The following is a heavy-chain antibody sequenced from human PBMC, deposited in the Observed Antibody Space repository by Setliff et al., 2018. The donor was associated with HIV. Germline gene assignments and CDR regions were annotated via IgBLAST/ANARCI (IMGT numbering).Heavy chain of an antibody. D-gene: IGHD3-22*01. CDR1: GFMFSDFG. V-gene: IGHV3-30*02. CDR3: AKSLSSGFALDALDF. J-gene: IGHJ3*01. CDR2: AAFDGRNQ. Sequence: GGSLRLSCVASGFMFSDFGMHWVRQAPGKGLEWLAFAAFDGRNQIHAESVEGRVTISRDNAKNTLYLQLHSLRAEDAAVYYYAKSLSSGFALDALDFRGQGTKVTVSS.